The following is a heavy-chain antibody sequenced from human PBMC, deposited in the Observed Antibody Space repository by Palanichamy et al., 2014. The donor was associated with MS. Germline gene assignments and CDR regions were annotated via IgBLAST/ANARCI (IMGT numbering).Heavy chain of an antibody. V-gene: IGHV3-74*03. CDR3: ARGTDGSSSSRTLDN. CDR2: INSDGNTT. Sequence: EVQLVESGGGLVQPGGCLRLSCAASGFTFTSYWMHWVRQAPGKGLVWVSRINSDGNTTTYADSVKGRFTISRDNAKNTVFLQMNTLRAEDSGMYYCARGTDGSSSSRTLDNWGQGTLVTVSS. D-gene: IGHD5-24*01. J-gene: IGHJ4*02. CDR1: GFTFTSYW.